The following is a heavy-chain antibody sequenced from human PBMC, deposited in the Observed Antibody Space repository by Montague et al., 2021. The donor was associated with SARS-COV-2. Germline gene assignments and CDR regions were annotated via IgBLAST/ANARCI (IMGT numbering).Heavy chain of an antibody. CDR1: GDSVSRIIAA. D-gene: IGHD2-2*01. V-gene: IGHV6-1*01. J-gene: IGHJ4*02. CDR2: TYYRSTWYN. CDR3: ARIPVGSKYYFDF. Sequence: CAISGDSVSRIIAASYCIRQAPSRSREWLGRTYYRSTWYNDYAESVKSRITIDPDTSKHQFSLHLNSVTPEDTAVYYCARIPVGSKYYFDFWGQGTLVTVSS.